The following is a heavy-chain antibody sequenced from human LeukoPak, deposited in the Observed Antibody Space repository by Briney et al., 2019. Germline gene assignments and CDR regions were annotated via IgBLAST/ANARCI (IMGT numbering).Heavy chain of an antibody. D-gene: IGHD1-26*01. J-gene: IGHJ4*02. CDR3: TTPEMGATPVDY. V-gene: IGHV3-15*01. CDR1: GFTFSNAW. Sequence: PGGSLRLSCAASGFTFSNAWMSWVRQAPGKGLEWVGRIKSKTDGGTTDYAAPVKGRFTISRDDSKNTLYLQMNSQKTEDTAVYYCTTPEMGATPVDYWGQGTLVTVSS. CDR2: IKSKTDGGTT.